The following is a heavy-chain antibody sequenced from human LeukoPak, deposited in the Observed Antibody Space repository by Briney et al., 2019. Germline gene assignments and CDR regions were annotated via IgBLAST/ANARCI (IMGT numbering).Heavy chain of an antibody. V-gene: IGHV3-30*18. CDR1: GFTFSSYG. CDR2: ISYDGSNK. CDR3: AKGAFDI. Sequence: GGSLRLSCAASGFTFSSYGMHWVRQAPGKGLEWVAVISYDGSNKYYADSVKGRFTISTDNSKNTLYLQMNSLRAEDTAVYYCAKGAFDIWGQGTMVTVSS. J-gene: IGHJ3*02.